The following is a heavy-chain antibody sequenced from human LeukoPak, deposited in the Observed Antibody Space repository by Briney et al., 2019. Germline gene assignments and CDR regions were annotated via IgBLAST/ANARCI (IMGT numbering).Heavy chain of an antibody. CDR3: ARQSGTYYDSSGTLDY. D-gene: IGHD3-22*01. CDR1: GGSISSYY. Sequence: PSETLSLTCTVSGGSISSYYWSWIRQPPGKGLEWIGYIYYSGSTNYNPSFKSRVTISVDTSKNQFSLKLSSVTAADTAVYYCARQSGTYYDSSGTLDYWGQGTLVTVSS. J-gene: IGHJ4*02. V-gene: IGHV4-59*08. CDR2: IYYSGST.